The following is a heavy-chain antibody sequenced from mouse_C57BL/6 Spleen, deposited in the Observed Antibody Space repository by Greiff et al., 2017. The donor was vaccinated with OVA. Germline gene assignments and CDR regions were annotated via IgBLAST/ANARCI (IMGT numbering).Heavy chain of an antibody. CDR1: GFTFSSYA. CDR2: ISSGGDYI. Sequence: EVKLVESGEGLVKPGGSLKLSCAASGFTFSSYAMSWVRQTPEKRLEWVAYISSGGDYIYYADTVKGRFTISRDNARNTLYLQMSSLKSEDTAMYYCTRGADYYGSSHYYAMDYWGQGTSVTVSS. CDR3: TRGADYYGSSHYYAMDY. D-gene: IGHD1-1*01. J-gene: IGHJ4*01. V-gene: IGHV5-9-1*02.